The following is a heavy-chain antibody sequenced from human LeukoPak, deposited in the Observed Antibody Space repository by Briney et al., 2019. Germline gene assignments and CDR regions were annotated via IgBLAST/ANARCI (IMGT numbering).Heavy chain of an antibody. J-gene: IGHJ4*02. CDR2: INQDGSAK. CDR1: GFTLSSHW. Sequence: GGSLRLSCVASGFTLSSHWMSWVRQAPGKGLEWVANINQDGSAKYFVDSVKGRFTISRDNAKNSMYLQMNSLRAEDTAVYYCAKDRADYGDYIGYFDYWGQGTLVTASS. D-gene: IGHD4-17*01. V-gene: IGHV3-7*01. CDR3: AKDRADYGDYIGYFDY.